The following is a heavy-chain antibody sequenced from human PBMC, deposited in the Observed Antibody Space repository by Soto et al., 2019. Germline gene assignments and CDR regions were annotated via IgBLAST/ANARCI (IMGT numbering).Heavy chain of an antibody. CDR3: AKDSSGRYGVFDY. J-gene: IGHJ4*02. D-gene: IGHD6-19*01. CDR1: GFTFSSYA. CDR2: ISDSGGGT. Sequence: EVQLLESGGGLVQPGGSLRLSCAASGFTFSSYAMSWVRQAPGKGLDWFSAISDSGGGTYYADSVKGRFTISRDNSKNTLYLQMNSLRVEDTAVYYCAKDSSGRYGVFDYWGQGTLVTVSS. V-gene: IGHV3-23*01.